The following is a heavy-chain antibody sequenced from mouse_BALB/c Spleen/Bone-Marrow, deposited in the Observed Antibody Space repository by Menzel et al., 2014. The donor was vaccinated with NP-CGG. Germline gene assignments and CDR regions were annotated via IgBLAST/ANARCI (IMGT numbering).Heavy chain of an antibody. Sequence: EVQLVESGGDLVKPGGSLKLSCAASGFTFSSYGMSWVRQTPDKRLEWVATISSGGTYTYYPDSVKGRFTISRDNAKHTLYLQMSSLKSEETDIYYGERQGTTGVAPAMDYWGQGTPVTVSS. CDR1: GFTFSSYG. CDR3: ERQGTTGVAPAMDY. V-gene: IGHV5-6*01. D-gene: IGHD1-1*01. J-gene: IGHJ4*01. CDR2: ISSGGTYT.